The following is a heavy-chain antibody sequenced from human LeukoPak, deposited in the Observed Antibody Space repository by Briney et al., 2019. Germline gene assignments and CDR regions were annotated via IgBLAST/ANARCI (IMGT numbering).Heavy chain of an antibody. D-gene: IGHD6-13*01. Sequence: ASVKVSCKASGYTFTGYYMHWVRQAPGQGLEWMGWINPNSGGTNYAQKFQGRVTMTRDTSISTAHMELSRLRSDDTAVYYCARDRYSSSERVDPIYYYYYYMDVWGKGTTVTVSS. CDR3: ARDRYSSSERVDPIYYYYYYMDV. V-gene: IGHV1-2*02. J-gene: IGHJ6*03. CDR1: GYTFTGYY. CDR2: INPNSGGT.